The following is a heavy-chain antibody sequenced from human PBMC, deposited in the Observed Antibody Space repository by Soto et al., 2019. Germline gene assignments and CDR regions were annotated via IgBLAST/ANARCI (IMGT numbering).Heavy chain of an antibody. V-gene: IGHV1-8*01. CDR3: ARGVKYGAYSRWFDP. Sequence: QVQLVQSGAEVKKPGASVKVSCKASGYTFTSYDINWVRQATGQGLEYLGWMNPNSGNTGYVQKFQGSVTXHXAXSXXTAYMELSSLRSEATAVYFCARGVKYGAYSRWFDPWGQGTLVTVSS. CDR2: MNPNSGNT. CDR1: GYTFTSYD. J-gene: IGHJ5*02. D-gene: IGHD4-17*01.